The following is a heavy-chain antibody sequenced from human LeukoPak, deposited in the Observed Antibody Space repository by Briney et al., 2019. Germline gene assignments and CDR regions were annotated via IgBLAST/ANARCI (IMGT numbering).Heavy chain of an antibody. V-gene: IGHV3-23*01. D-gene: IGHD3-22*01. CDR1: GFTFDTYA. Sequence: PGGSLRLSCAASGFTFDTYAMNWVRQAPGKGLEWVAVISGGGGTTNYADSVKGRFTISRDNSKKMVYLQMNSLRAEDTAVYYCAKAREMYYYDSSGYRNWFDPWGQGTLVTVSS. J-gene: IGHJ5*02. CDR2: ISGGGGTT. CDR3: AKAREMYYYDSSGYRNWFDP.